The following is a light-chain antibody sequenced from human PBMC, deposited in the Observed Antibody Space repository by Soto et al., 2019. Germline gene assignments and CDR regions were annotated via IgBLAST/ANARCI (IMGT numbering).Light chain of an antibody. V-gene: IGLV2-14*03. CDR1: SSDVGSYNY. CDR2: DVS. Sequence: QSALTQPASVSGSPGQSITISCTRTSSDVGSYNYVSWYQQHPGKAPKLIIYDVSNRPSGVSNRFSGSKSGNTASLTISGLQAEDEADYYCISYTSSDIPYIFGTGTKLTVL. J-gene: IGLJ1*01. CDR3: ISYTSSDIPYI.